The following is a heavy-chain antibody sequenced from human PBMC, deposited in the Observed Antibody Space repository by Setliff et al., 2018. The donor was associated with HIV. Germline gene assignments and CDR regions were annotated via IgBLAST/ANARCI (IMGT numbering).Heavy chain of an antibody. CDR2: ISPYNGNT. CDR3: ARVAYASLSSSWYLLDYYYYLDV. D-gene: IGHD6-13*01. J-gene: IGHJ6*03. CDR1: GYSFTSYG. V-gene: IGHV1-18*01. Sequence: ASVKVSCKASGYSFTSYGISWVRQAPGQGLEWMGWISPYNGNTNYAQKLQGRITVTTDTSTNTAYMELRTLRSDDTAVYYCARVAYASLSSSWYLLDYYYYLDVWGKGTTVT.